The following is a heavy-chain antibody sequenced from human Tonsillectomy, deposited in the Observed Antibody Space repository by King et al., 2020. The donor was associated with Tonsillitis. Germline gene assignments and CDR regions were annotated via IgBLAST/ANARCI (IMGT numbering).Heavy chain of an antibody. Sequence: VQLQESGPGLVKPSQTLSLTCTVSCGSISSGGYYWSWIRQHPGKGLEWIGYIYYSWSTYYNPSLKSRVTISVYTSKNQFSLKLSSVTAAETALYYCVRLCPYKCDGNWGSPTGDYYFDYWGQGTLVTVSS. CDR3: VRLCPYKCDGNWGSPTGDYYFDY. J-gene: IGHJ4*02. D-gene: IGHD7-27*01. CDR2: IYYSWST. CDR1: CGSISSGGYY. V-gene: IGHV4-31*03.